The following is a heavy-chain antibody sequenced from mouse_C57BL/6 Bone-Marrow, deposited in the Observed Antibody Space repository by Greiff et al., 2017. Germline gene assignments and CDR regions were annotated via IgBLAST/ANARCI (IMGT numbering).Heavy chain of an antibody. D-gene: IGHD1-1*01. V-gene: IGHV6-3*01. Sequence: EVKLMESGGGLVQPGGSMKLSCVASGFTFSNYWMNWVRQSPEKGLEWVAQIRLKSDNYETHYAESVKGRFTISRDDSKSSVYLQMNNLRAEDTGIYYCTDGYYGSSGFDYCGQGTTLTVSS. CDR2: IRLKSDNYET. CDR1: GFTFSNYW. J-gene: IGHJ2*01. CDR3: TDGYYGSSGFDY.